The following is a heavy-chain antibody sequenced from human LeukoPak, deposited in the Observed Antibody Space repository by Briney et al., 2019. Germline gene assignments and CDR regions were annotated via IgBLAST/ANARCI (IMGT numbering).Heavy chain of an antibody. J-gene: IGHJ5*02. D-gene: IGHD2-15*01. CDR2: SSAYNGNT. V-gene: IGHV1-18*01. CDR1: GYTFTSYG. Sequence: ASVTVSCTASGYTFTSYGISWVRQAPGQGLEWVGLSSAYNGNTNYAQKLQGRVTMTTDTSTSTAYMELRSLRSDDTAVYYCARYLLQEGYCSGGSCRDWFDPWGQGTLVTVSS. CDR3: ARYLLQEGYCSGGSCRDWFDP.